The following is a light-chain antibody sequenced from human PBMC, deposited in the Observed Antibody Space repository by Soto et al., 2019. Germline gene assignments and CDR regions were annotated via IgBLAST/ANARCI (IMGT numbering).Light chain of an antibody. CDR3: QQYNKWPQWT. J-gene: IGKJ1*01. CDR2: VAS. CDR1: QSVSSN. Sequence: EIVMTQSPATLSASPGERATLSCRASQSVSSNLAWYQQKPGQAPRLLIYVASTRATGIPARFSGSGSGTEFTLTISSLQSEDFAVYYCQQYNKWPQWTFGQGTKVDIK. V-gene: IGKV3-15*01.